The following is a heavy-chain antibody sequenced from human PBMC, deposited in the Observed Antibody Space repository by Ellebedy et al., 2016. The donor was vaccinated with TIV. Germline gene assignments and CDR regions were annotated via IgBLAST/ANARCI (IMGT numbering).Heavy chain of an antibody. Sequence: GGSLRLSXAASGFTFSDYYMSWIRQAPGKGLEWVSYISSSGSTIYYADSVKGRFTISRDNAKNSLYLQMNSLRAEDTAVYYCARAPVYSGWYADYWGQGTLVTVSS. CDR1: GFTFSDYY. CDR3: ARAPVYSGWYADY. V-gene: IGHV3-11*04. D-gene: IGHD6-19*01. J-gene: IGHJ4*02. CDR2: ISSSGSTI.